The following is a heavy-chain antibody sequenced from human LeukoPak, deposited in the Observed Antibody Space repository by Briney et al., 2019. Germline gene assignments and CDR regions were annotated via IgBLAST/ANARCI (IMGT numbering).Heavy chain of an antibody. V-gene: IGHV4-38-2*01. Sequence: SETLSLTCAVSGYPISSGYYWGWIRQPPGKGLEWIGSIYHSGSTYYNPSLKSRVTISVDTSKNQFSLKLSSVTAADTAVYYCARGVTMVRGAAYFDYWGQGTLVTVSS. J-gene: IGHJ4*02. CDR1: GYPISSGYY. CDR2: IYHSGST. CDR3: ARGVTMVRGAAYFDY. D-gene: IGHD3-10*01.